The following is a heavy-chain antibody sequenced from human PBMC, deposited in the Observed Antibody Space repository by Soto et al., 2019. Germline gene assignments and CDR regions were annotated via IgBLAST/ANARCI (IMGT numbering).Heavy chain of an antibody. V-gene: IGHV1-69*13. J-gene: IGHJ4*02. Sequence: GASVKVSCKASGGTFSSYAISWVRQAPGQGLEWMGGIIPIFGTANYAQKFQGRVTITADESTSTAYMELSSLRSEDTAVYYCARLDCRDGCISSYFDYWGQGTLVTVSS. CDR1: GGTFSSYA. CDR3: ARLDCRDGCISSYFDY. D-gene: IGHD6-19*01. CDR2: IIPIFGTA.